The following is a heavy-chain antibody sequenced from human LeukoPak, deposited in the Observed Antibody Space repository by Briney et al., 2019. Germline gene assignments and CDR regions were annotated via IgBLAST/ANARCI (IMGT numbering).Heavy chain of an antibody. V-gene: IGHV5-51*01. J-gene: IGHJ6*02. D-gene: IGHD3-3*01. CDR1: GYSFTSYW. CDR3: ARQSRYDFWSGYYGDYYGMDV. CDR2: IYPGDSDT. Sequence: GESLKISCKGSGYSFTSYWIGWVRQMPGKGLEWMGIIYPGDSDTRYSPSFQGQVTISADKSISTAYLQWSSLKASDTAMCYCARQSRYDFWSGYYGDYYGMDVWGQGTTVTVSS.